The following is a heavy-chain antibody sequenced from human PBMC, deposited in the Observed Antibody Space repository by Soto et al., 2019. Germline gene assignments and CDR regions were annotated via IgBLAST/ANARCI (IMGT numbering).Heavy chain of an antibody. D-gene: IGHD2-15*01. J-gene: IGHJ3*01. CDR3: ARARWYDAFNV. CDR1: GFSISSGNY. CDR2: VYHGGNT. V-gene: IGHV4-38-2*01. Sequence: SSTLSLTCAFSGFSISSGNYWGWIRKHPGKGLEWIGSVYHGGNTYYNPSLKSRVSISIDLSKNQFSLKLTSVTAADTAAYYCARARWYDAFNVWGQGTVVTVSS.